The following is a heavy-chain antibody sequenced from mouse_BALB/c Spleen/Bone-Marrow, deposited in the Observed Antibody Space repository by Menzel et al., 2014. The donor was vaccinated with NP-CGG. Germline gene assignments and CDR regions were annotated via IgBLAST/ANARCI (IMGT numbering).Heavy chain of an antibody. J-gene: IGHJ1*01. CDR2: INPDSSTI. V-gene: IGHV4-1*02. D-gene: IGHD1-1*01. Sequence: EVQLQQSGGGLVQPGGSLKLSCAASGFDFSRFWMSWVRQAPGKGLEWIGEINPDSSTINYTPSLKDKFIISRDNAKNTLYLQMSKVRSEDTALYYCARLNYYGNLFVWGAGTTVTVSS. CDR1: GFDFSRFW. CDR3: ARLNYYGNLFV.